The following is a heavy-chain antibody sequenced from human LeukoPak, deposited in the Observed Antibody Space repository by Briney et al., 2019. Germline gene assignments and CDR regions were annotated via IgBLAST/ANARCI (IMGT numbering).Heavy chain of an antibody. Sequence: SETLSLTCAVYGGSFSGYYWSWIRQPPGKGLEWIGEINHSGSTNYNPSLKSRVTISVDTSKNQFSLKLSSATAADTAVYYCAAEGCSGGSCSEFDYWGQGTLVTVSS. CDR3: AAEGCSGGSCSEFDY. CDR2: INHSGST. J-gene: IGHJ4*02. CDR1: GGSFSGYY. V-gene: IGHV4-34*01. D-gene: IGHD2-15*01.